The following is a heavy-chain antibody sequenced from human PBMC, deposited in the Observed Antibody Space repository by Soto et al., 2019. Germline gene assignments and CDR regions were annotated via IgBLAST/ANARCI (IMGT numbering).Heavy chain of an antibody. CDR3: ARRFDFLSGSGSYYYALYV. Sequence: PGASLKISCKGSGYSFTSYWIVWVRQMPGKGLEWMGIIYPGDSDTRYSPSFQGQVTISADKSISTAYLQWSSLKASDTAMYYCARRFDFLSGSGSYYYALYVSGQGTTVTVS. CDR2: IYPGDSDT. D-gene: IGHD3-3*01. V-gene: IGHV5-51*01. CDR1: GYSFTSYW. J-gene: IGHJ6*02.